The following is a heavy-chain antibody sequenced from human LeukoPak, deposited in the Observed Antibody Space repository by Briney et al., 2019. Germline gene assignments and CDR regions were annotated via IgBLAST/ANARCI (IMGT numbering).Heavy chain of an antibody. J-gene: IGHJ6*02. CDR3: AGWANYFGMDV. V-gene: IGHV4-59*01. Sequence: SETLSLTCTVSGGSISSYYWNWIRQPPGKGLEWIGYMYYRGSTNYNPSLKSRVTISVDTSKNQFSLKLTSVTAADRAVYYCAGWANYFGMDVWGQGTTVTVSS. CDR2: MYYRGST. CDR1: GGSISSYY.